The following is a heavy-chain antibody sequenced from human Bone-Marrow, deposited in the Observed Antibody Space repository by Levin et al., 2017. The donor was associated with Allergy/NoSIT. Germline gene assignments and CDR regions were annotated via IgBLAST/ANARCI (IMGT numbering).Heavy chain of an antibody. Sequence: PGGSLRLSCAASGFMFSSYWMNWVRQSPGKGLEWVAIIKQDGTEIYYGDSVKGRFSISRDNAKNSLYLQMNSLRVDDTAVYYCAKNFYPSGSHFDNWGQGTLVTVSS. CDR2: IKQDGTEI. CDR1: GFMFSSYW. V-gene: IGHV3-7*02. CDR3: AKNFYPSGSHFDN. D-gene: IGHD3-10*01. J-gene: IGHJ4*02.